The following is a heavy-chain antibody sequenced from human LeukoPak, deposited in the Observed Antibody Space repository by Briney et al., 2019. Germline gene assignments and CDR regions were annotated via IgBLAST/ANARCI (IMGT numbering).Heavy chain of an antibody. V-gene: IGHV4-59*12. J-gene: IGHJ4*02. CDR3: ARRPSYSTSPFDY. Sequence: SETLSLTCTVSGGSISSYYWSWIRQPPGKGLEWIGYIYHSGSTYYNPSLKSRVTISVDRSKNQFSLKLSSVTAADTAVYYCARRPSYSTSPFDYWGQGTLVTVSS. CDR2: IYHSGST. D-gene: IGHD2-2*01. CDR1: GGSISSYY.